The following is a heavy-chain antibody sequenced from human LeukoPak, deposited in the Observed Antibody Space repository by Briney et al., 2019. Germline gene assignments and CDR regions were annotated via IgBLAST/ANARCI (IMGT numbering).Heavy chain of an antibody. CDR3: AKVPRTKQWLAPFFDY. V-gene: IGHV3-23*01. CDR1: GFTFSSYA. J-gene: IGHJ4*02. Sequence: GSLRLSCAASGFTFSSYAMSWVRQAPGKGLEWVSAISGSGGSTYYADSVKGRFTISRDNSKNTLYLQMNSLRAEDTAVYYCAKVPRTKQWLAPFFDYWGQGTLVTVSS. CDR2: ISGSGGST. D-gene: IGHD6-19*01.